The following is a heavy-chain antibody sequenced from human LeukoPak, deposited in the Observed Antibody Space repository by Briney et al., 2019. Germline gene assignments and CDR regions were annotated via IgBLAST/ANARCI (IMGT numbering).Heavy chain of an antibody. CDR3: ARDPYGGNSAFRPSNAFDI. CDR2: IYSSGST. CDR1: GGSISSGSYY. J-gene: IGHJ3*02. V-gene: IGHV4-61*02. Sequence: SQTLSLTCTVSGGSISSGSYYWSWIRQPAGKGLEWVGRIYSSGSTNYNPSLQSRVTISVDTSKNQVSLKLSSVTAADTAVYYCARDPYGGNSAFRPSNAFDIWGQGTMVTVSS. D-gene: IGHD4-23*01.